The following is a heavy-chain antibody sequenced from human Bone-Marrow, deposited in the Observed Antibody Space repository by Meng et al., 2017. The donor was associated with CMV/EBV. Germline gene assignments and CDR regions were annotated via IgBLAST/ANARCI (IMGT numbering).Heavy chain of an antibody. CDR2: INSDGSGT. V-gene: IGHV3-74*01. D-gene: IGHD1-1*01. CDR3: ARDFFDWNDAGATDV. Sequence: GGSLRLSCAASGFTFSSYWMHWVRQAPGKGLVWVSRINSDGSGTSYADSVKGRFTISRDNAKNTLYLQMNSLRAEDTAVYYCARDFFDWNDAGATDVWGQGTMVTVSS. J-gene: IGHJ6*02. CDR1: GFTFSSYW.